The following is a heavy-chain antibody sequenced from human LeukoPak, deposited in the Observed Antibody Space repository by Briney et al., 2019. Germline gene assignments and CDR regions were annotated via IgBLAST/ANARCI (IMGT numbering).Heavy chain of an antibody. V-gene: IGHV4-59*08. J-gene: IGHJ6*02. D-gene: IGHD6-19*01. CDR2: IYYSGST. CDR1: GGSISSYY. CDR3: ARLSSGWYGVHGMDV. Sequence: PSETLSLTCTVSGGSISSYYWSWIRQPPGKGLEWIGYIYYSGSTNYNPSLKSRVTISVDTSKNQFSLKLSSVTAADTAVYYCARLSSGWYGVHGMDVWGQGTTVTVSS.